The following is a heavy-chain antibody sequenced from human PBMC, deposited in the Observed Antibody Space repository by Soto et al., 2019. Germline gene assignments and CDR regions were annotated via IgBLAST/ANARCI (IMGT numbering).Heavy chain of an antibody. V-gene: IGHV3-48*02. J-gene: IGHJ4*02. D-gene: IGHD3-22*01. CDR1: GLPLSSYR. CDR2: ISSSSSTI. Sequence: GGSLRLSCASSGLPLSSYRMHWVRPAPGKGLEWVSYISSSSSTIYYADSVKGRFTISRDNAKNSLYLQMNSLRDEDTAVYYCARDYYDSSGYYLPFDYWGQGNLVTVSA. CDR3: ARDYYDSSGYYLPFDY.